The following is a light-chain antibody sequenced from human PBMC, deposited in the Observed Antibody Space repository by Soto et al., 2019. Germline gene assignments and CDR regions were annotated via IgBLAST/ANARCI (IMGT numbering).Light chain of an antibody. J-gene: IGKJ1*01. Sequence: EIVLTQSPGTLSLSPWDRSTLSCRASQSVSSNLAWYQQKPGQAPRLLIYGASTRATGIPARFSGSGSGTEFTLIISSLQSEDSAVYYCQQYNSWLWTFGQGTKVDIK. CDR2: GAS. CDR3: QQYNSWLWT. V-gene: IGKV3-15*01. CDR1: QSVSSN.